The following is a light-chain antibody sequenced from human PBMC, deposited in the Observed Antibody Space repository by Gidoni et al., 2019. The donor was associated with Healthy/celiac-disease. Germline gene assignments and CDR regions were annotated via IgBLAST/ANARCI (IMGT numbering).Light chain of an antibody. V-gene: IGKV3-11*01. J-gene: IGKJ2*01. CDR2: DAS. CDR1: QSVSSY. Sequence: EIVLTQSPATLSVSPGERATLSCRASQSVSSYLAWYQQKPGQAPRLLIYDASNRATGIPARFSGSGSGTDFTLTISSLEPEDFAVYYCQQRSNWPPRMYTFGQGTKLEIK. CDR3: QQRSNWPPRMYT.